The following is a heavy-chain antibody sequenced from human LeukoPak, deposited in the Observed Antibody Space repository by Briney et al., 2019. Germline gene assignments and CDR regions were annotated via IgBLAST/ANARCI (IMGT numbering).Heavy chain of an antibody. CDR1: GFTFSDYY. Sequence: GGSLRLSCAASGFTFSDYYMSWIRQAPGKGLEWVSYISSSGSTIYYADSVKGRFTISRDNSKNTLYLQMNSLRAEDTAVYYCAKESSEMGGYFDYWGQGTLVTVSS. CDR2: ISSSGSTI. CDR3: AKESSEMGGYFDY. J-gene: IGHJ4*02. V-gene: IGHV3-11*01.